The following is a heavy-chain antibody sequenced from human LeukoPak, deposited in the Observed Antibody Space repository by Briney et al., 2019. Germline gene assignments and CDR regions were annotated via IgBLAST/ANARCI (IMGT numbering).Heavy chain of an antibody. Sequence: PGGSLRLSCAASGFTFSSYSMNWLRRAPGKGLEWVSSISSSSSYIYYADSVKGRFTISRDNAKNSLYLQMNSLRAEDTAVYYCARDVGRARAFDIWGQGTMVTVSS. V-gene: IGHV3-21*01. J-gene: IGHJ3*02. CDR2: ISSSSSYI. CDR3: ARDVGRARAFDI. CDR1: GFTFSSYS. D-gene: IGHD2-15*01.